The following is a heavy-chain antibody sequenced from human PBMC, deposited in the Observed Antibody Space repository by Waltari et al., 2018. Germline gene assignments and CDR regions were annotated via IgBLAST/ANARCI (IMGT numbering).Heavy chain of an antibody. CDR3: TTLSVTKTSDY. Sequence: QLVESGGDSVQPGGSLRLSCVPSGFTFSNFYMRWFSQAQGKGLEWVASIKQDESAKYYVDSVKGRFTVLRDNAKNSLYLQVNNLRADDTAVYYCTTLSVTKTSDYWGQGTLVTVSS. CDR2: IKQDESAK. V-gene: IGHV3-7*01. CDR1: GFTFSNFY. J-gene: IGHJ4*02.